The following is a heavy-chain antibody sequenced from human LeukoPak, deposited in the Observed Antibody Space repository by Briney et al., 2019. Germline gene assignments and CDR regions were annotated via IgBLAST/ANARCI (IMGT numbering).Heavy chain of an antibody. CDR3: ARGPKTYYYDSSGYLYPGAFDI. V-gene: IGHV4-34*01. J-gene: IGHJ3*02. Sequence: PSETLSLTCAVYGGSFSGYYWSWIRQPPGKGLEWIGEINHSGSTNYNPSLKSRVTMSVDTSKNQFSLKLSSVTAADTAVYYCARGPKTYYYDSSGYLYPGAFDIWGQGTMVTVSS. CDR1: GGSFSGYY. CDR2: INHSGST. D-gene: IGHD3-22*01.